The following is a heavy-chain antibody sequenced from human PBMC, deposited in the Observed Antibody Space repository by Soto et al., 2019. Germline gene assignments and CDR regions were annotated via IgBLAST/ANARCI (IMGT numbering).Heavy chain of an antibody. CDR2: IIPMFGTA. Sequence: QVQLVQSGAEVKKPGSSVKVSCKSSGGTFSTYATSWVRQAPGQGLEWMGMIIPMFGTANYAKKFQGRVTITADQSTSTAYMGLSSLRSEDTAVYYCARDEGGSGYQLDSWGQGTLVTVSS. V-gene: IGHV1-69*15. D-gene: IGHD3-22*01. CDR3: ARDEGGSGYQLDS. J-gene: IGHJ5*01. CDR1: GGTFSTYA.